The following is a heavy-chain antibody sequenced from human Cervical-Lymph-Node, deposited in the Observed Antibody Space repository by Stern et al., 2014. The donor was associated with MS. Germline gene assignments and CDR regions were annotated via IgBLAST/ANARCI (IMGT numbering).Heavy chain of an antibody. CDR1: GISVSSNY. CDR3: SREMAARRFDP. CDR2: YYPGKTK. V-gene: IGHV3-66*01. D-gene: IGHD6-6*01. Sequence: VQLMQSGGGLVQRGGSLRLSCAASGISVSSNYMTWVRQAPGKGLEWVSRYYPGKTKDYAAHVGGRFSVSKDHSKNTVYLEMNRLTPEDTAVYYCSREMAARRFDPWGQGTLVVVSS. J-gene: IGHJ5*02.